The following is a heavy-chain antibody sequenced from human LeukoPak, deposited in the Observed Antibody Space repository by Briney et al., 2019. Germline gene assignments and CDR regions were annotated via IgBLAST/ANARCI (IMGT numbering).Heavy chain of an antibody. D-gene: IGHD2-2*01. CDR2: IYSGGST. J-gene: IGHJ3*02. Sequence: GGSLRLSCAASGFTVSSNYMSWVRHAPGKGLEWVSVIYSGGSTYYADSVKGRFTISRDNSKNTLYLQMNSLRAEDTAVYYCASYCSSTSCYRGGAFDIWGQGTMVTVSS. CDR1: GFTVSSNY. V-gene: IGHV3-53*01. CDR3: ASYCSSTSCYRGGAFDI.